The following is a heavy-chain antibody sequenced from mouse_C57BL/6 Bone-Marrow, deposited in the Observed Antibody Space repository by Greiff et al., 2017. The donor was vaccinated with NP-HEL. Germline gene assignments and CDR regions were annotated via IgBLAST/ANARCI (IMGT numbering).Heavy chain of an antibody. Sequence: VQLQQSGPELVKPGASVKISCKASGYSFTDYNMNWVKQSNGKSLEWIGVINPNYGTTSYNPKFQGKATLTVDQSSSTAYMQLNSLTSEDSAVYYGAKVNWVPVYWYVDVWGTGTTVTVSS. CDR3: AKVNWVPVYWYVDV. CDR2: INPNYGTT. CDR1: GYSFTDYN. D-gene: IGHD4-1*01. J-gene: IGHJ1*03. V-gene: IGHV1-39*01.